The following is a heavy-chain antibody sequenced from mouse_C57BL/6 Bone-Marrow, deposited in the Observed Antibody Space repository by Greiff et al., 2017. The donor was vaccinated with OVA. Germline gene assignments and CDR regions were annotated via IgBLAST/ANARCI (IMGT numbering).Heavy chain of an antibody. CDR1: GFNIKDYY. CDR3: ALLYYGSSYRFAY. V-gene: IGHV14-2*01. CDR2: IDPEDGET. J-gene: IGHJ3*01. Sequence: VQLQQSGAELVKPGASVKLSCTASGFNIKDYYMHWVKQRTEQGLEWIGRIDPEDGETKYAPKFQGKATITADTSSNTAYLQLSSLTSEDTAVYYCALLYYGSSYRFAYWGQGTLVTVSA. D-gene: IGHD1-1*01.